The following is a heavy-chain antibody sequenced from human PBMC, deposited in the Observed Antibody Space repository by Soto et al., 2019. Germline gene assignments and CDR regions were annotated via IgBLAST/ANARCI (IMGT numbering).Heavy chain of an antibody. D-gene: IGHD1-1*01. V-gene: IGHV1-46*01. CDR2: INPSGGST. CDR1: GYTFTSYY. J-gene: IGHJ4*02. Sequence: ASVKVSCKASGYTFTSYYMHWVRQDPGQGLEWMGIINPSGGSTSYAQKFQGRVTMTRDTSTSTVYMELNSLRAEDTALYYCAKDRPRRTSGYFFDYWGQGTPVTVSS. CDR3: AKDRPRRTSGYFFDY.